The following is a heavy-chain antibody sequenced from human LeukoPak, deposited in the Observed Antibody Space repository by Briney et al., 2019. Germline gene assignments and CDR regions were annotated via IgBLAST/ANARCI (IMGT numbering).Heavy chain of an antibody. V-gene: IGHV3-23*01. Sequence: GGSLRLSCAASGFTFSSYAMSWVRQAPGKGLEWVSGISGSTYYADSVKGRFTISRDNSKNTLYLQMNSLRAEDTAVYYCANGGLYAHYFDYGGQGTLVTVSS. J-gene: IGHJ4*02. D-gene: IGHD2-2*02. CDR2: ISGST. CDR1: GFTFSSYA. CDR3: ANGGLYAHYFDY.